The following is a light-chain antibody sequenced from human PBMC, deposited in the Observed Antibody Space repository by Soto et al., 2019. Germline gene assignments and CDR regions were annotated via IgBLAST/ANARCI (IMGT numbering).Light chain of an antibody. CDR2: LAS. V-gene: IGKV1-5*03. Sequence: DIQMPQSPSSLSASVGDRVTITCRASQSISSYLNWYQQKPGKAPKLLIYLASNLESGVPSRFSGSGYGTDFTLTISSLQPDDFATYYCQEYNTYSRTVGQGTKVDIK. CDR1: QSISSY. CDR3: QEYNTYSRT. J-gene: IGKJ1*01.